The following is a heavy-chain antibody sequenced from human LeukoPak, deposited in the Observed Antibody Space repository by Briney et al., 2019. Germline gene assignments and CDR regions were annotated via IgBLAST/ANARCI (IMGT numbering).Heavy chain of an antibody. V-gene: IGHV4-34*01. CDR1: GGSFSGYY. Sequence: ETLSLTCAVYGGSFSGYYWSWIRQPPGKGLEWIGEINHSGSTNYNPSLKSRVTISVDTSKNQFSLKLSSVTAADTAVYYCARGRLGISYFDYWGQGTLVTVSS. CDR2: INHSGST. J-gene: IGHJ4*02. CDR3: ARGRLGISYFDY. D-gene: IGHD1-14*01.